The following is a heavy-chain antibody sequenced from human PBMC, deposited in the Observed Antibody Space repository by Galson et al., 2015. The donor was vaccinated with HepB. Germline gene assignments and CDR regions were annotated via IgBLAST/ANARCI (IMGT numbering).Heavy chain of an antibody. J-gene: IGHJ4*02. V-gene: IGHV3-7*01. CDR3: ARVGEGRGLRFGDDY. CDR2: IEQDASDT. Sequence: SLRLSCAASGFTISSSWMSWVRQAPGKGLEWVANIEQDASDTYYVDSAKGRFTISRDNAKNSLYLQMNSLREEDTAVYYCARVGEGRGLRFGDDYWGQGTLVTVSS. D-gene: IGHD3-10*01. CDR1: GFTISSSW.